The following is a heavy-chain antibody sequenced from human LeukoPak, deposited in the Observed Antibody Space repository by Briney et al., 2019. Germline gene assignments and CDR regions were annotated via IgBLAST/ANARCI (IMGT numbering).Heavy chain of an antibody. J-gene: IGHJ4*02. D-gene: IGHD5-18*01. CDR3: ARQTAMGRSGDY. CDR2: IDPIDSET. V-gene: IGHV5-51*01. Sequence: GESLKISCKASGYRFTSYWITWARQMPAKGLEWMGIIDPIDSETRYTPSFQGQVTISVQKSLATADLQWNSLKASDTAMYYCARQTAMGRSGDYWGQGTLVTVSS. CDR1: GYRFTSYW.